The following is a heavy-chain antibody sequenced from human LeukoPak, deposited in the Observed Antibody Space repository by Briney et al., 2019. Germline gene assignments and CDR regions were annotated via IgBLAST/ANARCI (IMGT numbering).Heavy chain of an antibody. Sequence: GESLRISCKGSGYSFDNYWTTWLRQMPGKGLEWMGKIDLSDSYTNYSPSFQGHVTISADKSISTAYLQWSSLKASDSAMYYCARHYYGSGSYSHFDYWGQGTLVTVSS. V-gene: IGHV5-10-1*01. D-gene: IGHD3-10*01. J-gene: IGHJ4*02. CDR3: ARHYYGSGSYSHFDY. CDR2: IDLSDSYT. CDR1: GYSFDNYW.